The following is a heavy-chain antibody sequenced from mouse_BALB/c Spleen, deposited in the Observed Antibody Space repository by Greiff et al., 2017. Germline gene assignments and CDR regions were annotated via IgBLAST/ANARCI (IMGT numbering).Heavy chain of an antibody. D-gene: IGHD2-12*01. CDR3: ARGPLYDDYAMDY. CDR1: GFTFSSYA. CDR2: ISSGGST. V-gene: IGHV5-6-5*01. J-gene: IGHJ4*01. Sequence: EVKVEESGGGLVKPGGSLKLSCAASGFTFSSYAMSWVRQTPEKRLEWVASISSGGSTYYPDSVKGRFTISRDNAWNILYLQMSSLRSEDTAMYYCARGPLYDDYAMDYWGQGTSVTVSS.